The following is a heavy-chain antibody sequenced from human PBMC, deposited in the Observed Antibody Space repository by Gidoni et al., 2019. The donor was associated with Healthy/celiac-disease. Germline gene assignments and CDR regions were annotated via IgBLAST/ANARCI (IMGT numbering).Heavy chain of an antibody. CDR2: IIPIFGTA. Sequence: QVQLVQSGAEVKKTGSSGKVACKASGGTSSSYAISWVLQAPGQGLEWMGVIIPIFGTANYAQKVQGRVTITADESTSTAYMELSSLRSEDTAVYYCARGRSGQYYFDYWGQGTLVTVSS. CDR1: GGTSSSYA. J-gene: IGHJ4*02. D-gene: IGHD3-3*01. V-gene: IGHV1-69*01. CDR3: ARGRSGQYYFDY.